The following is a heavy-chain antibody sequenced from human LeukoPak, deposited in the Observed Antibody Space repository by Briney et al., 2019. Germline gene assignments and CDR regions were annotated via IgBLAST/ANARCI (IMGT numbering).Heavy chain of an antibody. CDR1: GSTFSSYA. D-gene: IGHD3-3*01. Sequence: GGSLRLSCAASGSTFSSYAMHWVRQAPGKGLEWVAVISYDGSNKYYADSVKGRFTISRDNSKNTLYLQMNSLRAEDTAVYYCARRRGKPRITIFGVVMIRPRRYDAFDIWGQGTMVTVSS. J-gene: IGHJ3*02. CDR3: ARRRGKPRITIFGVVMIRPRRYDAFDI. CDR2: ISYDGSNK. V-gene: IGHV3-30-3*01.